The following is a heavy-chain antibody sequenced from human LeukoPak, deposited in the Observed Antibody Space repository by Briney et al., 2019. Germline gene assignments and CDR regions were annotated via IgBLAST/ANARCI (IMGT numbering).Heavy chain of an antibody. CDR1: GFTFSTSW. CDR3: ARRAAEFDY. Sequence: HPGGSLRLSCEASGFTFSTSWMSWARQAPGKGLECVANINQDGSEKYYADSVKGRFTISRDNSKNTLYLQMNSLRAEDTAVYYCARRAAEFDYWGQGTLVTVSS. D-gene: IGHD6-25*01. CDR2: INQDGSEK. J-gene: IGHJ4*02. V-gene: IGHV3-7*02.